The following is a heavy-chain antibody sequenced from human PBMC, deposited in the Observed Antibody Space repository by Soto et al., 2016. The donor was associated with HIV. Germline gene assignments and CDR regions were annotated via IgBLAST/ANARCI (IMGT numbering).Heavy chain of an antibody. V-gene: IGHV4-59*01. D-gene: IGHD3-9*01. Sequence: QVQLQESGPGLVKPSETLSLNCTVSGSTINSYYWSWIRQTSGKRLEWIGNVHYSGVPITTRHQESSQYFSDMSKSQFFLKMKSVSAADTAVYYCARTTDNHDFLTGLTSPNTHMDSGAKG. J-gene: IGHJ6*03. CDR1: GSTINSYY. CDR2: VHYSGVP. CDR3: ARTTDNHDFLTGLTSPNTHMDS.